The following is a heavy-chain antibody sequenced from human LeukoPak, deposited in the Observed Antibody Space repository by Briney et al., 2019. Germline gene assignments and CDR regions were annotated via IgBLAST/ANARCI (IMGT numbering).Heavy chain of an antibody. V-gene: IGHV4-34*01. CDR1: GGSFSGYY. CDR2: INHSGST. Sequence: SETLSLTCAVYGGSFSGYYWSWIRQPPGKGLEWIGEINHSGSTNYNPSLKSRVTISVDTSKNQFSLKLSSVTAADTAVYYCARLGILTGYYRTPDYWGQGTLVTVSS. J-gene: IGHJ4*02. D-gene: IGHD3-9*01. CDR3: ARLGILTGYYRTPDY.